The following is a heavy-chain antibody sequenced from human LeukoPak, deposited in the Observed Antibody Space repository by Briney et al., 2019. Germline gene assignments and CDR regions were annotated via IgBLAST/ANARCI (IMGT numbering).Heavy chain of an antibody. CDR3: ASPNSGYSYGDDAFDI. CDR2: IIPIFATA. CDR1: GGTFSSYA. D-gene: IGHD5-18*01. V-gene: IGHV1-69*01. J-gene: IGHJ3*02. Sequence: SVKVSCKASGGTFSSYAISWVRQAPGQGLEWMGGIIPIFATANFAQKFQGRVAITADESTSTAYMELSSLRSEDTAVYYCASPNSGYSYGDDAFDIWGQGTMVTVSS.